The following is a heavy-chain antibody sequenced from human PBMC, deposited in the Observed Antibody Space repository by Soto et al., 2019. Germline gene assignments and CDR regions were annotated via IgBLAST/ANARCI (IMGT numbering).Heavy chain of an antibody. V-gene: IGHV4-30-4*01. CDR1: GGSISSGNYY. CDR3: ARRRLVYTTMAENNSFHS. J-gene: IGHJ5*01. D-gene: IGHD5-18*01. CDR2: IYYSGNT. Sequence: TLSLTCTVSGGSISSGNYYWTWIRQPPGKGLEWIGFIYYSGNTYYNPSLKSRLSISVDTSNNQFSLRLSSVTAADTAAYDCARRRLVYTTMAENNSFHSWGQATLLTGS.